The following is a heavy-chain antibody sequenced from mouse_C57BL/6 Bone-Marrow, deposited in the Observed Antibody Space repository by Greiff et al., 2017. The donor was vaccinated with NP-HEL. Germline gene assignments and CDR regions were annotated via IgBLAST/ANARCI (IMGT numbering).Heavy chain of an antibody. D-gene: IGHD1-1*01. V-gene: IGHV14-4*01. J-gene: IGHJ3*01. CDR3: TPYYGSTWFAY. CDR1: GFNIKDDY. CDR2: IDPENGDT. Sequence: EVKLVESGAELVRPGASVKLSCTASGFNIKDDYMHWVKQRPEQGLEWIGWIDPENGDTEYASKFQGKATITADTSSNTAYLQLSSLTSEDTAVYYCTPYYGSTWFAYWGQGTLVTVSA.